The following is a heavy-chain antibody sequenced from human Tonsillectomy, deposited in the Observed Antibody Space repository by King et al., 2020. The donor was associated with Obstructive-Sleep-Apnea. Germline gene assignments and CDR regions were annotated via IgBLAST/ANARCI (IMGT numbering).Heavy chain of an antibody. D-gene: IGHD6-13*01. J-gene: IGHJ2*01. V-gene: IGHV4-59*01. Sequence: LQLQESGPGLVKPSETLSLTCTVSGGSISSYYWSWIRQPPGKGLEWIGYIYYSGSTNYNPSLKSRVTISGDTSKNQFSLKLSSVTAADTAVYYCARTLSIAAAGTGWYFDLWGRGTLVTVSS. CDR2: IYYSGST. CDR1: GGSISSYY. CDR3: ARTLSIAAAGTGWYFDL.